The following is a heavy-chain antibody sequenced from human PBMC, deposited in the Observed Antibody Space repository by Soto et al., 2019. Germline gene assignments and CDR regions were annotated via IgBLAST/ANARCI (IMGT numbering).Heavy chain of an antibody. CDR3: ARTIAAAGGRRYFDL. CDR1: GFTFSDYY. V-gene: IGHV3-11*05. CDR2: ISSSSSYI. Sequence: QVQLVESGGGLVKPGGSLRLSCAASGFTFSDYYMSWIRQAPGKGLEWVSYISSSSSYINYADSVKGRFTISRDNAKNSLYLQMDSLRAEDTALYYCARTIAAAGGRRYFDLWGRGTLVTVSS. J-gene: IGHJ2*01. D-gene: IGHD6-13*01.